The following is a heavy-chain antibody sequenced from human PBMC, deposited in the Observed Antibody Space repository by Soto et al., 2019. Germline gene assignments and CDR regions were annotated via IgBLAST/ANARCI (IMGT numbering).Heavy chain of an antibody. CDR2: IYYSGST. J-gene: IGHJ3*02. V-gene: IGHV4-31*03. CDR3: ARDLPTLAVRGNNAHAFDI. Sequence: QVQLQESGPGLVKPSQTLSLTCTVSGGSISSGGYYWSWIRQHPGKGLEWIGYIYYSGSTYYNPSLKSRVTISVDTSKNQFSLKLSSVTAADTAVYYCARDLPTLAVRGNNAHAFDIWGQGTMVTVSS. D-gene: IGHD3-10*01. CDR1: GGSISSGGYY.